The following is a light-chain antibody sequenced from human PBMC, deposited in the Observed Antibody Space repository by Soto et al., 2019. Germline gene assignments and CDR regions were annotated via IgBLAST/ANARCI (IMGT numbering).Light chain of an antibody. CDR2: EGS. V-gene: IGLV2-23*01. CDR3: CSYAGSSTPLYV. J-gene: IGLJ1*01. CDR1: SSDVGSYNL. Sequence: QSVLTQPASVSGSPGQASTISCTGTSSDVGSYNLVSWYQQHPGKAPKLMIYEGSKRPSGVSNRFSGSKSGNTASLTISGLQAEDEADYYCCSYAGSSTPLYVFGPGTKVTV.